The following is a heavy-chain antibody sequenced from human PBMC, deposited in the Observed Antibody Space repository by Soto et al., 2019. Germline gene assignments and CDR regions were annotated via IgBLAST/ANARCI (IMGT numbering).Heavy chain of an antibody. CDR2: INTNTGNP. V-gene: IGHV7-4-1*01. J-gene: IGHJ5*02. CDR3: ARDPDALIAAAANWFDP. Sequence: ASVKVSCKASGYTFTSYAMNWVRQAPGQGLEWMGWINTNTGNPTYAQGFTGRFVFSLDTSVSTAYLQICSLKAEDTAVYYCARDPDALIAAAANWFDPWGQGTLVTVSS. D-gene: IGHD6-13*01. CDR1: GYTFTSYA.